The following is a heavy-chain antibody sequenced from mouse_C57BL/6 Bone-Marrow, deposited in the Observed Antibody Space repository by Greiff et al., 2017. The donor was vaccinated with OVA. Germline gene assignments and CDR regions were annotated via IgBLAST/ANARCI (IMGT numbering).Heavy chain of an antibody. J-gene: IGHJ4*01. D-gene: IGHD2-1*01. V-gene: IGHV7-3*01. CDR3: ARPYCNCCGYYAMDY. Sequence: EVMLVESGGGLVKPGGSLSLSCAASGFTFTDYYMSWVRQPPGKALEWLGFIRNKANGYTTEYSATVKGRFTLYRANSQSSLYLPMTALRADGSATYFCARPYCNCCGYYAMDYWGQGTSVTVSS. CDR1: GFTFTDYY. CDR2: IRNKANGYTT.